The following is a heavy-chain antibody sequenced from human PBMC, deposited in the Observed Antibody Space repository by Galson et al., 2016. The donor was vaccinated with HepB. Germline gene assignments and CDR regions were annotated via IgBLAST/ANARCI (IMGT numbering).Heavy chain of an antibody. CDR2: IIGTGYHA. D-gene: IGHD2-2*02. CDR1: GFTFSTYS. CDR3: AREGCHDTSCYNYLDY. V-gene: IGHV3-23*01. J-gene: IGHJ4*02. Sequence: SLRLSCAASGFTFSTYSMTWVRQAPGKGLEWVSKIIGTGYHAYYGESVRGRFTVSRDNSKNTLYLQMNNLRVEDTATYYCAREGCHDTSCYNYLDYWGQGMLVTVS.